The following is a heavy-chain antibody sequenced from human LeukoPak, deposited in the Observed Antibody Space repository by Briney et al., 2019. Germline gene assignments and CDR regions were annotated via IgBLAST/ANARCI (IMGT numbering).Heavy chain of an antibody. CDR3: ARTREIAATGISGGDY. CDR2: IHHSGST. CDR1: GGSFSGFY. Sequence: PSETLSLTCAVYGGSFSGFYWSWIRQPPGKGLEWIGEIHHSGSTNYNPSLKSRVTISVDTSKNQFSPKLSSVTAADTAVYYCARTREIAATGISGGDYWGQGTLVTVSS. J-gene: IGHJ4*02. D-gene: IGHD6-13*01. V-gene: IGHV4-34*01.